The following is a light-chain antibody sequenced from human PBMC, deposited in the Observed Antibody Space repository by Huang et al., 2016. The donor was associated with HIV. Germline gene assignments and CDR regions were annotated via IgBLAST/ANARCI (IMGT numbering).Light chain of an antibody. V-gene: IGKV1-39*01. CDR1: QNINTY. Sequence: IQMTQSPTSLSASIGDRVSIACRASQNINTYLNLYQQKPGKAPKLLISYASTLHSGVPSRFSGSGSGTDFTLTIRGLQLDDFATYYCQQSYSALSSFGPGTRL. J-gene: IGKJ5*01. CDR2: YAS. CDR3: QQSYSALSS.